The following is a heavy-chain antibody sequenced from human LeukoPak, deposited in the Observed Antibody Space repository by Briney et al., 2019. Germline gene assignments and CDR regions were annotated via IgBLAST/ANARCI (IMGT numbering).Heavy chain of an antibody. CDR1: GFTLSSYT. CDR3: AKNVVFGVVTLPGNWFEP. V-gene: IGHV3-64D*09. J-gene: IGHJ5*02. Sequence: GGGLRLSCSSSGFTLSSYTMHWGRQAPGKGLEYVSSISRNGLSTYYADSVKGRFTISRDNSKNTLYLQMSSLRAEDTAVYYCAKNVVFGVVTLPGNWFEPWGQGTLVTVSS. D-gene: IGHD3-3*01. CDR2: ISRNGLST.